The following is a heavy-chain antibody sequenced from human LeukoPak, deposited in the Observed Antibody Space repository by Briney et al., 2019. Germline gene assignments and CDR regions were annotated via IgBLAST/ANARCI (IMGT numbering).Heavy chain of an antibody. CDR3: AKRGIVVVPSFDY. CDR2: IRYDGSNK. Sequence: GGSLRLSCAASGFTFSSYGMHWVRQAPGKGLEWVAFIRYDGSNKYYADSVKGRFTISRDNSKNTLYLQMNSLRAEDTAVYYCAKRGIVVVPSFDYWGQGTLVTVSS. J-gene: IGHJ4*02. D-gene: IGHD3-22*01. CDR1: GFTFSSYG. V-gene: IGHV3-30*02.